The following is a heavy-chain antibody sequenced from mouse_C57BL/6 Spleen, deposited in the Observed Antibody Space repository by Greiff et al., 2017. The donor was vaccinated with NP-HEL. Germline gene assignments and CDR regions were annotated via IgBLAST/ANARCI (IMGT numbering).Heavy chain of an antibody. Sequence: VQLKQSGPELVKPGASVKIPCKASGYTFTDYNMDWVKQSHGKSLEWIGDINPNNGGTIYNQKFKGKATLTVDKSSSTAYMELRSLTSEDTAVYYCARRYGSWFAYWGQGTLVTVSA. CDR3: ARRYGSWFAY. CDR2: INPNNGGT. CDR1: GYTFTDYN. J-gene: IGHJ3*01. D-gene: IGHD2-10*02. V-gene: IGHV1-18*01.